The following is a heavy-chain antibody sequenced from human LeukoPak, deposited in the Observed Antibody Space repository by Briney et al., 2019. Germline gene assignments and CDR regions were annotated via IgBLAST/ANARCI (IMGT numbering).Heavy chain of an antibody. CDR2: IYYSGST. CDR3: AGQSTVTSLIDY. D-gene: IGHD4-4*01. Sequence: PSETLSLTCTVSGGSISSYYWSWIRQPPGKGLEWIGYIYYSGSTNYNPSLKSRVTISVDTSKNQFSLKLSSVTAADTAVYYCAGQSTVTSLIDYWGQGTLVTVSS. CDR1: GGSISSYY. V-gene: IGHV4-59*08. J-gene: IGHJ4*02.